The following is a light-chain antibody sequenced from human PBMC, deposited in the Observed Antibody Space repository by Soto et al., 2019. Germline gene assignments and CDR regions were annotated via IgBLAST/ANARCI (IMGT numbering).Light chain of an antibody. CDR3: QQYDRSPPWT. V-gene: IGKV3-11*01. CDR1: QNVGTF. J-gene: IGKJ1*01. Sequence: EIVLTQSPATLSLSPGERVTLSCRASQNVGTFLAWYQQKPGQAPRLLIYDASNRAPGIPDRFRGSGSGTDFTLTISSLEPEDFAVYYCQQYDRSPPWTFGQGTRVEVK. CDR2: DAS.